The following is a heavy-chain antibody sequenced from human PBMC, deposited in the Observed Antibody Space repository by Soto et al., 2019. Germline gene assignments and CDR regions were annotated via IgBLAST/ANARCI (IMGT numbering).Heavy chain of an antibody. CDR2: IIPIFGTA. J-gene: IGHJ2*01. Sequence: SVKVSCKTSGGTFSSYAINWVRQAPGQGLEWMGGIIPIFGTANYAQKFQGRITITAGKSTNTAYMELRSLRSDDTAVYYCASSPPPTVTMYSRFFDLWGRGTLVTVSS. CDR3: ASSPPPTVTMYSRFFDL. V-gene: IGHV1-69*06. D-gene: IGHD4-17*01. CDR1: GGTFSSYA.